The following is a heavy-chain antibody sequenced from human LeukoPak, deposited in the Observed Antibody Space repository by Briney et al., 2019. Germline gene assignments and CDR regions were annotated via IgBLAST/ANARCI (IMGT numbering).Heavy chain of an antibody. CDR2: INHSGST. Sequence: SETLSLTCAVYGRSFSGYYWSWIRQPPGKGLEWIGEINHSGSTNYNPSLKSRVTISVDTSKNQFSLKLSSVTAADTAVYYCARGHTIQQLVHYYGMDVWGQGTTVTVSS. J-gene: IGHJ6*02. V-gene: IGHV4-34*01. D-gene: IGHD6-13*01. CDR3: ARGHTIQQLVHYYGMDV. CDR1: GRSFSGYY.